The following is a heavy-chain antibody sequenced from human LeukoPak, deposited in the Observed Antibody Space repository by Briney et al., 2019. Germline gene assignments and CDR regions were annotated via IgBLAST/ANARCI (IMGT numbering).Heavy chain of an antibody. Sequence: GSLRLSCAASGFTVSSNYMSWVRQAPGKGLEWVSVIYSGGSTYYADSVKGRFTISRDNSKNTLYLQMNSLRAEDTAVYYCAKDTLGYCSGGICYNYWGQGTLVTVSS. CDR3: AKDTLGYCSGGICYNY. J-gene: IGHJ4*02. CDR1: GFTVSSNY. V-gene: IGHV3-66*01. CDR2: IYSGGST. D-gene: IGHD2-15*01.